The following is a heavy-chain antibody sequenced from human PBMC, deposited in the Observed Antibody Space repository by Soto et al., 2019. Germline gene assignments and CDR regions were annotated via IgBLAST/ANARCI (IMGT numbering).Heavy chain of an antibody. Sequence: SDTLSLPCPVFVGSVPISSWRRIRQPPGKGLEWIGYIYYSGSTNYNPSLKSRVTISVDTSKNQFSLKLSSVIAADTAVYYCARDIYYYETSRAFDIWGQGTMVT. CDR2: IYYSGST. CDR1: VGSVPISS. D-gene: IGHD3-22*01. V-gene: IGHV4-59*02. J-gene: IGHJ3*02. CDR3: ARDIYYYETSRAFDI.